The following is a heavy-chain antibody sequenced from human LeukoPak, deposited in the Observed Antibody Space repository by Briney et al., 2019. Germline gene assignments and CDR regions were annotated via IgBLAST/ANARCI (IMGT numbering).Heavy chain of an antibody. CDR1: GYTFTSYG. CDR2: ISAYNGNT. J-gene: IGHJ5*02. Sequence: ASVKVSCKASGYTFTSYGISWVRQAPGQGLEWMGWISAYNGNTNYAQKLQGRVTMTTDTSTSTAYMELRSLRSDDTAVYYCARGEGLAVVASYNWFDPWGQGTLVTVSS. CDR3: ARGEGLAVVASYNWFDP. D-gene: IGHD6-19*01. V-gene: IGHV1-18*01.